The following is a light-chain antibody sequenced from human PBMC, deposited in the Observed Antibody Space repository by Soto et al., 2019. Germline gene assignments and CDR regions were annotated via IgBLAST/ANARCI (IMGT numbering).Light chain of an antibody. V-gene: IGLV1-40*01. Sequence: QSVLTQPPSGSGTPGQRVTISCTGSSSNIGAGYDVHWYQQLPGTAPKVLIYGNSNRPSGVPDRFSGSKSGTSASLAITGLQAEDEADYYCQSYDSSLSAYVFGTGTKVTVL. CDR3: QSYDSSLSAYV. J-gene: IGLJ1*01. CDR2: GNS. CDR1: SSNIGAGYD.